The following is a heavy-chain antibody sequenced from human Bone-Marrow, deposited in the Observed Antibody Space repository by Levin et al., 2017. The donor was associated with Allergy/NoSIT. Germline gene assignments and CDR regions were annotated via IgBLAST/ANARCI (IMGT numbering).Heavy chain of an antibody. CDR2: ISPGGTNT. Sequence: AGGSLRLSCAASGFTFSTYAMSWVRQAPGKGLEWVSAISPGGTNTYYADSVKGRFTISRDNSKNTLFLQVNSLRAEDTAIFFCAKDRVAVAGNFDYWGQGTLVTVSS. J-gene: IGHJ4*02. V-gene: IGHV3-23*01. D-gene: IGHD6-19*01. CDR1: GFTFSTYA. CDR3: AKDRVAVAGNFDY.